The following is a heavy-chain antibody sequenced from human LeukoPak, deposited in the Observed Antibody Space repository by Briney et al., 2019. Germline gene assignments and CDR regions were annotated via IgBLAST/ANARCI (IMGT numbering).Heavy chain of an antibody. Sequence: RASVKVSCKASGYTFTGYYMHWVRQAPGQGLEWMGLINPNGGNTIYAQKFHDRVTMTRDTSTSTVYMELSSLRSEDTAVYYCARGSNGAWGQGTLVTVSS. CDR1: GYTFTGYY. J-gene: IGHJ5*02. CDR3: ARGSNGA. D-gene: IGHD4/OR15-4a*01. V-gene: IGHV1-46*01. CDR2: INPNGGNT.